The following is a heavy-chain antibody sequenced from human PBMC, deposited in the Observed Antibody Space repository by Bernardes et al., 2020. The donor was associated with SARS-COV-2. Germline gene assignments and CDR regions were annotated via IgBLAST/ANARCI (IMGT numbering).Heavy chain of an antibody. J-gene: IGHJ4*02. CDR2: MNPNSGNT. Sequence: ASVKVSCRASEYTFTSYDINWVRQATGQGLEWMGWMNPNSGNTGYAQKFQGRVTLTKNTSKSTAYMELSSLRSEDTAVYYCARGPIWTGYYYYFDYWGQGRLVTVAS. V-gene: IGHV1-8*01. CDR1: EYTFTSYD. CDR3: ARGPIWTGYYYYFDY. D-gene: IGHD3-9*01.